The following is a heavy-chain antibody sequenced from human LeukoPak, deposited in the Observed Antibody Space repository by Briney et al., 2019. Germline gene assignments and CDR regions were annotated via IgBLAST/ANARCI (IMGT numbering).Heavy chain of an antibody. CDR3: ARAPGYSYGSAYDY. Sequence: SETLSLTCTVSGGSISSYYWSWIRQPPGKGLEWIGYIYYSGSTNYNPSLKSRVTTSVDTSKNQFSLKLSSVTAADTAVYYCARAPGYSYGSAYDYWGQGTLVTVSS. CDR1: GGSISSYY. D-gene: IGHD5-18*01. CDR2: IYYSGST. J-gene: IGHJ4*02. V-gene: IGHV4-59*01.